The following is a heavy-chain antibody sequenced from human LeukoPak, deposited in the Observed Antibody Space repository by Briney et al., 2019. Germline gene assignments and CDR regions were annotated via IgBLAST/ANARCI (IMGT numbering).Heavy chain of an antibody. Sequence: ASVKVSCKVSGYTLTELSMHWVRQAAGKGVEGMGGFDPEDGETIYAQKFQGRVTMTEDTSTDTAYMELSSLRSEDTAVYYCATYVRRPTSIMVRDKESAFDIWGQGTMVTVSS. D-gene: IGHD3-10*01. J-gene: IGHJ3*02. V-gene: IGHV1-24*01. CDR3: ATYVRRPTSIMVRDKESAFDI. CDR1: GYTLTELS. CDR2: FDPEDGET.